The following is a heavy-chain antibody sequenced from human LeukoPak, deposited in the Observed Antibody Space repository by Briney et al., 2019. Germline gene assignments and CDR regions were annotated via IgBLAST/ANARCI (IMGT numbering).Heavy chain of an antibody. Sequence: GGSLRLSCAVSGFTFSRFAMNWVRQAPGQGLEWISIISGSGGSAYYADSVKGRFIISRDNFKNTVNLEMSSLRAEDTAVYYCAPEGFDIWGQGTMVTVSS. CDR2: ISGSGGSA. CDR1: GFTFSRFA. J-gene: IGHJ3*02. V-gene: IGHV3-23*01. CDR3: APEGFDI.